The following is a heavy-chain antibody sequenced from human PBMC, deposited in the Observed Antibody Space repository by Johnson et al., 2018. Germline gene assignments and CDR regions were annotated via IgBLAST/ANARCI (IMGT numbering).Heavy chain of an antibody. CDR1: GFPFPNYN. CDR2: ISSTGSYI. CDR3: ARVRITLMVVANAAFDV. Sequence: VQLVESGGGLVKPGGSLRLSCAASGFPFPNYNMNWVRQAPGKGLEWVSSISSTGSYIYYAASVKGRFSISRDTAKNSLYLQMNSPRAEDTAVYYCARVRITLMVVANAAFDVWGQGTMVTVSS. V-gene: IGHV3-21*01. D-gene: IGHD3-22*01. J-gene: IGHJ3*01.